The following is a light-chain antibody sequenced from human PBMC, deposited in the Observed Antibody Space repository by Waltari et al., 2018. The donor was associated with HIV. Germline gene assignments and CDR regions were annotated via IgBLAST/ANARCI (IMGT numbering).Light chain of an antibody. CDR2: STN. Sequence: QSVLTQPPSASGTPGQRVTISCSGSSSNIGSNTVNWYQQLPGTAPKLLIYSTNQRPSGVPDLFSGSKSGTSASLAISGLQSEDEADYYCAAWDDSLNGPDVVFGGGTKLTVL. CDR1: SSNIGSNT. J-gene: IGLJ2*01. V-gene: IGLV1-44*01. CDR3: AAWDDSLNGPDVV.